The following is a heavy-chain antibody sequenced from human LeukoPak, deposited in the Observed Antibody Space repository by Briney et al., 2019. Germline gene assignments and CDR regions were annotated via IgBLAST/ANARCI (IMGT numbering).Heavy chain of an antibody. Sequence: GGSLRLSCAASGFTFDDYAMHWVRQAPGKGLEWVSGISWNSGSIGYADSVKGRFTISRDNAKNSLYLQMNSLRAEDMALYYCAKAYGDGVLDYWGQGTLVTVSS. CDR2: ISWNSGSI. V-gene: IGHV3-9*03. J-gene: IGHJ4*02. D-gene: IGHD4-17*01. CDR3: AKAYGDGVLDY. CDR1: GFTFDDYA.